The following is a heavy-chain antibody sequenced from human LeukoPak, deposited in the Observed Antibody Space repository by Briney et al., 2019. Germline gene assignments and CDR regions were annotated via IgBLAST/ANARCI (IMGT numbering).Heavy chain of an antibody. Sequence: GGSLRLSCTASGFTFGDYAMSWVRQAPGKGLEWVGFIRSKAYGGTTEYAASVKGRFTISRDESKSIAYLQMNSLKTEDTAVYYCTSLGAHGGWFDPWGQGTLVTVSS. V-gene: IGHV3-49*04. CDR1: GFTFGDYA. J-gene: IGHJ5*02. CDR3: TSLGAHGGWFDP. CDR2: IRSKAYGGTT. D-gene: IGHD1-26*01.